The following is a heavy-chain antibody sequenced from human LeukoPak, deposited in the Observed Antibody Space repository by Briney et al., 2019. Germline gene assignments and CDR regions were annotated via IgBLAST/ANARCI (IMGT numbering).Heavy chain of an antibody. CDR3: AKDGNSPVDTTDS. D-gene: IGHD5-18*01. Sequence: GGSLRLSCATSGFTFSSYAMSWVRQAPGKGLEWVSGISWNSTNIDYADSVKGRFTISRDNAKNSLYLQMNSLRAEDTAFYYCAKDGNSPVDTTDSWGQGTLVTVSS. J-gene: IGHJ4*02. V-gene: IGHV3-9*01. CDR2: ISWNSTNI. CDR1: GFTFSSYA.